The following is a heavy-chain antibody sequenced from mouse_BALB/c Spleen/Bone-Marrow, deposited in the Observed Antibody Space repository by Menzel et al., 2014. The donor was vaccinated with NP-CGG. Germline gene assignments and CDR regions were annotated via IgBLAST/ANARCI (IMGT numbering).Heavy chain of an antibody. D-gene: IGHD1-1*02. Sequence: VKLTESGAELVKPGASVKLSCKASGYTFTSYWMHWVKQRPGQGLEWIGEINPSNGRTNYNEKFKGKATLTVDKSSSTAYMQLSSLTSEDSAVYYCARGGGSYYAMDYWGRGTSVTVSS. CDR3: ARGGGSYYAMDY. CDR2: INPSNGRT. J-gene: IGHJ4*01. CDR1: GYTFTSYW. V-gene: IGHV1S81*02.